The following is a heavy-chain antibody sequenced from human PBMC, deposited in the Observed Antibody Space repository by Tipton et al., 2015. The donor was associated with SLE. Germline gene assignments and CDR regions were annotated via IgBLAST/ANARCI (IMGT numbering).Heavy chain of an antibody. CDR1: GGSISTYY. Sequence: TLSLTCTVSGGSISTYYWNWIRQPPGKGLEWIGFIYYTGSTNYNPSLKSRVTISVDTSKNQFSLKLSSVTAADMAVYYCARDGTVDAFDIWGQGTMVTVSS. D-gene: IGHD1-7*01. CDR2: IYYTGST. J-gene: IGHJ3*02. CDR3: ARDGTVDAFDI. V-gene: IGHV4-59*01.